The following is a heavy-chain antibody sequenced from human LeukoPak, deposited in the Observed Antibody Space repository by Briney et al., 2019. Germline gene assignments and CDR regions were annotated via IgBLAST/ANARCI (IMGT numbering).Heavy chain of an antibody. Sequence: ASVKVSCKVSGYTLTELSMHWVRQAPGKGLEWMGGFDPEDGETIYAQKSQGRVTMTRDTSISTAYMELRSLRSDDTAVYYCARDPLPRGYSGYDGSRNWFDPWGQGTLVTVSS. D-gene: IGHD5-12*01. CDR1: GYTLTELS. CDR2: FDPEDGET. V-gene: IGHV1-24*01. J-gene: IGHJ5*02. CDR3: ARDPLPRGYSGYDGSRNWFDP.